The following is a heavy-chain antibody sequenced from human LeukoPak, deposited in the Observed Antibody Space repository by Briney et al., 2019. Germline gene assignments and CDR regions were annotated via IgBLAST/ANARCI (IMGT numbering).Heavy chain of an antibody. CDR2: ISSTSSYI. J-gene: IGHJ4*02. D-gene: IGHD4-17*01. Sequence: GESLKISCAASGFTFSNYRMNWVRQAPGKGLEWVSSISSTSSYIYYADSVKGRFTISRENTKNPLYLQMNSLRAEDTAVYYCARDRRSDYGDTPPFDYWGQGTLVTVSS. V-gene: IGHV3-21*01. CDR3: ARDRRSDYGDTPPFDY. CDR1: GFTFSNYR.